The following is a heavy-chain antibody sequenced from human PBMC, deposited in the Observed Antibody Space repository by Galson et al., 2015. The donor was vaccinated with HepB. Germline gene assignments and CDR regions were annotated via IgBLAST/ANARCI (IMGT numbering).Heavy chain of an antibody. CDR1: GGSISSSSYY. CDR3: ARQERAFCGGDCLGDFDY. J-gene: IGHJ4*02. Sequence: ETLSLTCTVSGGSISSSSYYWGWIRQPPGKGLEWIGNIYYSGSTYYNPSLKSRLTISVDTSNNHFSLKLSSVTAADTAVYYCARQERAFCGGDCLGDFDYWGQGTLVTVSS. D-gene: IGHD2-21*02. CDR2: IYYSGST. V-gene: IGHV4-39*01.